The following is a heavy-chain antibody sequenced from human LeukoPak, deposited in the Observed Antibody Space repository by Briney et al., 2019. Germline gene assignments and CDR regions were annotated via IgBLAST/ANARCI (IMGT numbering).Heavy chain of an antibody. CDR3: ARAAAGTLGIFDY. CDR1: GGSFSGYY. J-gene: IGHJ4*02. Sequence: PSETLSLTCAVYGGSFSGYYWSWIRQPPGKGLEWIAEINHSGSTNYNPSLKSRVTISVDTSKNQFSLKLSSVTAADTAVYYCARAAAGTLGIFDYWGQGTLVTVSS. D-gene: IGHD6-13*01. V-gene: IGHV4-34*01. CDR2: INHSGST.